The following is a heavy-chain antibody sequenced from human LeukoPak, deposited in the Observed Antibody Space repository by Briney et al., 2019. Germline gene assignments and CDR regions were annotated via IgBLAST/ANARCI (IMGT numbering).Heavy chain of an antibody. Sequence: ASVKVSSKASGYTFFYYGVTWVRQVPGQGLEWMGGISVDNGKTNYAQKLQGRVTLTTDISTSTAYMELRSLRSDDTAVYYCARVDCSGDSCYSAGYWGQGTLVTVSS. CDR1: GYTFFYYG. V-gene: IGHV1-18*01. J-gene: IGHJ4*02. CDR3: ARVDCSGDSCYSAGY. D-gene: IGHD2-15*01. CDR2: ISVDNGKT.